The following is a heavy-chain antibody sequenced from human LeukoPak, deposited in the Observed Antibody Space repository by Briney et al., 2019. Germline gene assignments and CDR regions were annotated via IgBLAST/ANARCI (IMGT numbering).Heavy chain of an antibody. CDR3: ARGSVTGTASWFDP. CDR1: GYTLTSYY. V-gene: IGHV1-2*02. Sequence: ASVKVSCKASGYTLTSYYIHWVRQAPGQGLEWMGWINPNSGGTNYAQKFQDRVTMTRDTSINTAYVELSSLTSDDTAVYYCARGSVTGTASWFDPWGQGTLVTVSS. CDR2: INPNSGGT. J-gene: IGHJ5*02. D-gene: IGHD6-19*01.